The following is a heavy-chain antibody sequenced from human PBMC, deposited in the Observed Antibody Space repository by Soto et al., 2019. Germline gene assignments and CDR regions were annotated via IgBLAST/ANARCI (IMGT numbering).Heavy chain of an antibody. V-gene: IGHV4-31*03. CDR1: GASINSGPYF. CDR3: ARAAIRGYYFDS. D-gene: IGHD2-21*01. CDR2: IYYSGNT. J-gene: IGHJ4*02. Sequence: SETLSLTCSVSGASINSGPYFWSLIRQNPGKGLEWLGFIYYSGNTYYNPSLKTRIIMSVDTSKSQFSLNLTSVTASDTAVYFCARAAIRGYYFDSWGQGTLVTVSS.